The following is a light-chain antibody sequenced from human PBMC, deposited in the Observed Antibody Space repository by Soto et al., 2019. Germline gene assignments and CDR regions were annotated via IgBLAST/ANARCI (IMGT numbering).Light chain of an antibody. V-gene: IGLV1-44*01. CDR1: SSNIGAGYD. J-gene: IGLJ1*01. CDR2: SNN. CDR3: AAWDDSLNGYV. Sequence: QSVLTQPPSVSGAPGQRVTISCTGSSSNIGAGYDVHWYQQLPGKAPKLLIYSNNQRPSGVPDRFSGSKSGTSASLAISGLQSEDEADYYCAAWDDSLNGYVFGTGTKVTV.